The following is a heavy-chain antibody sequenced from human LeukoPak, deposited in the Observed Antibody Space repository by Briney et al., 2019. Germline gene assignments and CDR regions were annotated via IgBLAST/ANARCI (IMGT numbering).Heavy chain of an antibody. CDR3: ARDNSIGGRGWWFDP. V-gene: IGHV1-46*01. CDR2: INPSGGST. Sequence: GASVKVSCKASGYTFTSYDINWVRQATGQGLEWMGLINPSGGSTSYAEKFQGRVIMTRDMSTTTDYMELSSLRSEDTAVYYCARDNSIGGRGWWFDPWGQGTLVTVSS. J-gene: IGHJ5*02. D-gene: IGHD4-23*01. CDR1: GYTFTSYD.